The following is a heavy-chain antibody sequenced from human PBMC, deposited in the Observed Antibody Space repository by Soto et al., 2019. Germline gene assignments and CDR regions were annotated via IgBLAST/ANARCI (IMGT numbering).Heavy chain of an antibody. D-gene: IGHD3-3*01. CDR2: ISSSGDYI. J-gene: IGHJ4*01. CDR1: GIIFSIYT. CDR3: ARDLGRVMMFGVLVY. Sequence: KHGGSLRLSXAASGIIFSIYTMHWVRQAPGKGLQWVSSISSSGDYIYYADAVKGRFTVSRDNAKNSLFLQMNGLGVEDTAVYYCARDLGRVMMFGVLVYWGQGALVTVSS. V-gene: IGHV3-21*01.